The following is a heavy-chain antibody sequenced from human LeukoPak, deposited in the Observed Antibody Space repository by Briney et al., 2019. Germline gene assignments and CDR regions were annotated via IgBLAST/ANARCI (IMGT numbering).Heavy chain of an antibody. CDR1: GFTFSSYA. CDR3: AKVPVATITGYFDY. CDR2: ISYDGSNK. D-gene: IGHD5-12*01. J-gene: IGHJ4*02. Sequence: GGSLRLSCAASGFTFSSYAMHWVRQAPGKGLEWVAVISYDGSNKYYADSVKGRFTISRDNSKNTLYLQMNSLRAEDTAVYYCAKVPVATITGYFDYWGQGTLVTVSS. V-gene: IGHV3-30-3*01.